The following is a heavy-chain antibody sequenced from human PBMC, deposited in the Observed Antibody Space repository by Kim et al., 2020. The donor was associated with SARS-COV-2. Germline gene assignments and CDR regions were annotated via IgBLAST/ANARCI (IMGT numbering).Heavy chain of an antibody. CDR3: AKDGRTIQLWFLFDY. CDR1: GFTFSSYG. D-gene: IGHD5-18*01. Sequence: GGSLRLSCAASGFTFSSYGMHWVRQAPGKGLEWVAVISYDGSNKYYADSVKGRFTISRDNSKNTLYRQMNSLRAEDTAVYYCAKDGRTIQLWFLFDYWGQGTLVTVSS. J-gene: IGHJ4*02. CDR2: ISYDGSNK. V-gene: IGHV3-30*18.